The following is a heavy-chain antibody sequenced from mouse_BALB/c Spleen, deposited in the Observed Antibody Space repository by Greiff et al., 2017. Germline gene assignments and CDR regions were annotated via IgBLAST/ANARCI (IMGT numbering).Heavy chain of an antibody. V-gene: IGHV5-6-4*01. J-gene: IGHJ4*01. CDR3: TSAGATVVAPYAMDY. Sequence: EVKLVESGGGLVKPGGSLKLSCAASGFTFSSYTMSWVRQTPEKRLEWVATISSGGSYTYYPDSVKGRFTISRDNAKNTLYLQMSSLKSEDTAMYDCTSAGATVVAPYAMDYWGQGTSVTVSS. CDR2: ISSGGSYT. CDR1: GFTFSSYT. D-gene: IGHD1-1*01.